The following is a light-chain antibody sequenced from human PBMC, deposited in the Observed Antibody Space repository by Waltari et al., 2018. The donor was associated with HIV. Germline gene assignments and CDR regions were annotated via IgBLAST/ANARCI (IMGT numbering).Light chain of an antibody. Sequence: DILLTQSPATLSVSPGVRGTLSCRASQSVGLNLAWYQQRPGQPPRLLVYGASTRAPDVSTRFSASGSGTEFTLTITSVRSEDFATYFCQQYDVWPLTFGGGTNVDLK. CDR2: GAS. V-gene: IGKV3-15*01. J-gene: IGKJ4*01. CDR1: QSVGLN. CDR3: QQYDVWPLT.